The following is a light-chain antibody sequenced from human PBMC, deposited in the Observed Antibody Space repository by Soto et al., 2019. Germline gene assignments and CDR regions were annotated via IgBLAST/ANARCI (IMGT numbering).Light chain of an antibody. Sequence: SSELTQPPSVSVAPGKTARITCGGNNIGSKRVHWYQQKPGQAPVVVIYYDSDRPSGIPERFSGSKSGNTATLTISRVEAGDEADYYCQVWDSSSDHVVFGGGTKLTVL. V-gene: IGLV3-21*04. CDR3: QVWDSSSDHVV. J-gene: IGLJ2*01. CDR1: NIGSKR. CDR2: YDS.